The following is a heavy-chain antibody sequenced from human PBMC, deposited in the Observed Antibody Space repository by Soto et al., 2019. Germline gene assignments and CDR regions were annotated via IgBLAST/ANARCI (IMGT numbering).Heavy chain of an antibody. V-gene: IGHV3-74*01. J-gene: IGHJ4*02. CDR2: ISPDGSDV. CDR3: ACWGHIVTVAPSDFDR. CDR1: VFPFTNYW. D-gene: IGHD2-21*01. Sequence: LRLSFAASVFPFTNYWMNWVRQTPGNGLMWVSLISPDGSDVGYADSVEGRFTVSRDNAKNTLYLQMHSLRAEDTAMYYCACWGHIVTVAPSDFDRWGQGTMVTVYS.